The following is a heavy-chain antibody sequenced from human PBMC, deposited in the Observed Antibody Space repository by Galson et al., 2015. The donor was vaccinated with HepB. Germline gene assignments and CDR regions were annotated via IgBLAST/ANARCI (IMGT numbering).Heavy chain of an antibody. CDR1: GYTFTGSY. J-gene: IGHJ4*02. D-gene: IGHD1-26*01. V-gene: IGHV1-2*02. Sequence: SVKVSCKASGYTFTGSYMHWVRQAPGQGLEWMGWINPNSGGTNYAQKFQGRVTMTRDTSISTAYMELSRLRSDDTAVYYCAREGDGSYSGGLDYWGQGTLVTVSS. CDR2: INPNSGGT. CDR3: AREGDGSYSGGLDY.